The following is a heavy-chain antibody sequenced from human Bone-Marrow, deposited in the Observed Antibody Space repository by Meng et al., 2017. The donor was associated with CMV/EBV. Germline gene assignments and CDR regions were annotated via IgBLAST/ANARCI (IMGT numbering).Heavy chain of an antibody. V-gene: IGHV1-2*06. J-gene: IGHJ6*02. CDR1: GYTFTDYY. CDR2: INPNSGGT. D-gene: IGHD6-13*01. Sequence: ASVKVSCKASGYTFTDYYIHWVRQAPGQGLEWMGRINPNSGGTNYAQMFHGRVTMTRDTSISTAYMDLSSLGSDDTAVYYCSLIAAGDNSYTGMDVWGQGTTVTVSS. CDR3: SLIAAGDNSYTGMDV.